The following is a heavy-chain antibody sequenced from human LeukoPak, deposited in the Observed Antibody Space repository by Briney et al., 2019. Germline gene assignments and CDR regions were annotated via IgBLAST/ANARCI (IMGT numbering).Heavy chain of an antibody. V-gene: IGHV3-23*01. CDR3: AKTGQMRGIQLWTPYYFDY. D-gene: IGHD5-18*01. CDR2: ISGSGGST. Sequence: GGSLRLSCAASGFTFSSYAMRWVRQAPGKGLEWVSAISGSGGSTYYADSVKGRFTISRDNSKNTLYLQMNSLRAEDTAVYYCAKTGQMRGIQLWTPYYFDYWGQGTLVTVSS. J-gene: IGHJ4*02. CDR1: GFTFSSYA.